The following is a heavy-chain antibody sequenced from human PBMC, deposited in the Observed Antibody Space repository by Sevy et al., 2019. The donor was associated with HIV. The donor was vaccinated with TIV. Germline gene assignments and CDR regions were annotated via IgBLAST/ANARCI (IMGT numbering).Heavy chain of an antibody. J-gene: IGHJ3*02. CDR3: ARGYYDFGSGYYRRDAFDI. CDR2: ISAYNGNT. Sequence: ASVKVSCTASGYTFTSYGISWVRQAPGQGLEWMGWISAYNGNTNYAQKLQGRVTLTTDTSTSTAYMELRSLRSDDTAVYYCARGYYDFGSGYYRRDAFDIWGQGTMVTVSS. D-gene: IGHD3-3*01. V-gene: IGHV1-18*01. CDR1: GYTFTSYG.